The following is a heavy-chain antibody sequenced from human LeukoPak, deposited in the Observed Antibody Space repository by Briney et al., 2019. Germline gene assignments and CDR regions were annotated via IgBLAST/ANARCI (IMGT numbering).Heavy chain of an antibody. CDR3: ALMKYNWNNRYYHYYMDV. D-gene: IGHD1/OR15-1a*01. J-gene: IGHJ6*03. V-gene: IGHV4-61*02. CDR2: IYTSGST. CDR1: GGSISSGSYY. Sequence: SQTLSLTCTVSGGSISSGSYYWSWIRQPAGKGLEWIGRIYTSGSTNYNPSLKSRVTISVDTSKNQFSLKVSSVTAADTAVYYCALMKYNWNNRYYHYYMDVWGKGTTVTVSS.